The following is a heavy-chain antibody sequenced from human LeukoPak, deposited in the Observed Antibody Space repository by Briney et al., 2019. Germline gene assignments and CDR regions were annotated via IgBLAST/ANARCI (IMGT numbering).Heavy chain of an antibody. CDR2: IWYDGSNK. D-gene: IGHD6-19*01. Sequence: PGGSLRLSCAASGFTFSSYGMHWVRQAPGKGLEWVAVIWYDGSNKYYADSVKGRFTISRDNSKNTLNLQMNSLRAEDTAVYYCAKEGEQRLVGKYFDYWGQGTLGTVSS. CDR1: GFTFSSYG. J-gene: IGHJ4*02. CDR3: AKEGEQRLVGKYFDY. V-gene: IGHV3-33*06.